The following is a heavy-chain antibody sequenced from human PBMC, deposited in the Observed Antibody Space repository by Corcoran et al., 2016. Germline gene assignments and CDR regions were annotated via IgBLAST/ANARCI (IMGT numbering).Heavy chain of an antibody. CDR3: AGLSVEPYYDFWSGYVPHGSDY. V-gene: IGHV4-39*01. CDR2: IYYSGST. CDR1: GGSISSSSYY. J-gene: IGHJ4*02. Sequence: QLQLQESGPGLVKPSETLSLTCTVSGGSISSSSYYWGWIRQPPGKGLEWIGSIYYSGSTYYNPSLKRRVTISVDTSKNQFSLKLSSVTAADTAVYYCAGLSVEPYYDFWSGYVPHGSDYWGQGTLVTVSS. D-gene: IGHD3-3*01.